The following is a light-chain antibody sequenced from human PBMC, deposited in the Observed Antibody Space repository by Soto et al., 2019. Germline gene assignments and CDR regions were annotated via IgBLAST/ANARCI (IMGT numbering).Light chain of an antibody. CDR2: DTS. CDR1: QSVRDNY. V-gene: IGKV3-20*01. J-gene: IGKJ1*01. CDR3: QQYGSSPGT. Sequence: EIVLTQSPGTVSLSRGERSTLXXRASQSVRDNYLAWYQQKPGQAPSLXIFDTSRRATGIPDRFTGSGAGTDFALTISRVEPQDIAVYFCQQYGSSPGTFGQGTKVDNK.